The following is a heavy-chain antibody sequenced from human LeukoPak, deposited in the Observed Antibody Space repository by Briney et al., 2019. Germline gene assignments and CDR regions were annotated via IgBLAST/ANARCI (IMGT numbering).Heavy chain of an antibody. J-gene: IGHJ4*02. Sequence: GESLKISCKGYGYSFNGYWIGWVRQMPGKGLEWMGIIHPSDPKIRYSPSFQGQVTMSVDKSSSTAYLHWSSLKDSDTAIYYCTRAPRPGDSYGQAATHWGQGTLVTVSS. D-gene: IGHD5-18*01. CDR1: GYSFNGYW. V-gene: IGHV5-51*01. CDR2: IHPSDPKI. CDR3: TRAPRPGDSYGQAATH.